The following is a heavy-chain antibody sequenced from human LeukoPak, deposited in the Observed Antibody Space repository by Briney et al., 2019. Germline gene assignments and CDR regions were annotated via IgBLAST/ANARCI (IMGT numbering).Heavy chain of an antibody. CDR1: AFALTSYA. CDR3: AKTAAVGDNWFDP. Sequence: GALRLSSSASAFALTSYAMNWVRPAPGKGREWVSTHSISGGGTFYADSVKGRFTISRDNSKNTLYLQMNSLRAEDTAVYYCAKTAAVGDNWFDPWGQGTLVTVSS. CDR2: HSISGGGT. V-gene: IGHV3-23*01. D-gene: IGHD1-26*01. J-gene: IGHJ5*02.